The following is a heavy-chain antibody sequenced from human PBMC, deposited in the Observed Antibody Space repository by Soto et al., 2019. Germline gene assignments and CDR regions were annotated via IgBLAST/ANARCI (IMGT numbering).Heavy chain of an antibody. D-gene: IGHD1-1*01. V-gene: IGHV3-48*03. CDR1: GFTFSSYE. J-gene: IGHJ4*02. CDR2: ISSSGSTI. CDR3: ARGRRRHYFDA. Sequence: EVQLVESGGGLVQPGGSLRLSCAASGFTFSSYEMNWVRQAPGKGLEWVSYISSSGSTIYYADSVKGRFTISRDNAKKSLYLQINSLRAEDTAVYYCARGRRRHYFDAWGQGTLVTVSS.